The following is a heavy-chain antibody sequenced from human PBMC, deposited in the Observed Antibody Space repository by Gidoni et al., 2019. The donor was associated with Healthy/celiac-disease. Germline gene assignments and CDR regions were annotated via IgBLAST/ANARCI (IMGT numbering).Heavy chain of an antibody. V-gene: IGHV3-9*01. CDR3: AKGPGYSYGPGAFDI. Sequence: EVQLVESGGGLVQPGRSLRLSCAASGFTFDDYAMHWVRQAPGKGLEWVSGISWNSGSIGYADSVKGRFTISRDNAKNSLYLQMNSLRAEDTALYYCAKGPGYSYGPGAFDIWGQGTMVTVSS. D-gene: IGHD5-18*01. CDR2: ISWNSGSI. J-gene: IGHJ3*02. CDR1: GFTFDDYA.